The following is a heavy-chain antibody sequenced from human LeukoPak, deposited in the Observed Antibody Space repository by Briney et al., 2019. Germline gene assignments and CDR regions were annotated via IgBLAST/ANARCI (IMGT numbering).Heavy chain of an antibody. Sequence: SETLSLTCAVYGGSFSGYYWSWIRQPPGKGLEWIGEINHSGSTNYNPSLKSRVTISVDTSKNQFSLKLSSVTAADTAVYYCASTDTNGGAFDIWGQGTMVTVSS. V-gene: IGHV4-34*01. J-gene: IGHJ3*02. D-gene: IGHD2-8*01. CDR2: INHSGST. CDR1: GGSFSGYY. CDR3: ASTDTNGGAFDI.